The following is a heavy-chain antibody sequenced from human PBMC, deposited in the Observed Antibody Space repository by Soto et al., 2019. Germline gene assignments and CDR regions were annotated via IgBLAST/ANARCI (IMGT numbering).Heavy chain of an antibody. CDR2: IGAAGDT. D-gene: IGHD3-9*01. J-gene: IGHJ4*02. CDR3: AKGGATYGLLTHDY. CDR1: GFTFNNYD. V-gene: IGHV3-13*01. Sequence: EVQLVESGGALVQPGGSLRLSCTASGFTFNNYDMHWVRQATGKGLEWLSGIGAAGDTYYPGAVNGRFTISRDNARNSLYLQMNSLSAADTAVYYCAKGGATYGLLTHDYWGQGTLVTVSS.